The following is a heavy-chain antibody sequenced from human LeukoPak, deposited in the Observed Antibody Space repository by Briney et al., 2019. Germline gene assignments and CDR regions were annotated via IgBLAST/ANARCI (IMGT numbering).Heavy chain of an antibody. J-gene: IGHJ4*02. CDR3: ASLYDSTGFCFDY. V-gene: IGHV3-11*01. CDR2: ISGSGGAI. CDR1: GSRFSDYY. D-gene: IGHD3-22*01. Sequence: GGSLRLSCVVPGSRFSDYYMSWIRQTPGKGLELISYISGSGGAIYYTDSVKGRFTISRDNAKNSLYLQLDNLSAEDTAFYYCASLYDSTGFCFDYWGQGALVTVS.